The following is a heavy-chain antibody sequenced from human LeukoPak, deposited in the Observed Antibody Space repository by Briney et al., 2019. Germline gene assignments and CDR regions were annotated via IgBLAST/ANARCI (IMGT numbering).Heavy chain of an antibody. J-gene: IGHJ4*02. V-gene: IGHV3-23*01. CDR2: ISGSGSST. CDR3: ATSFGPVIAATGTGAD. D-gene: IGHD6-13*01. Sequence: GGSLRLSCAASGFTFRSYAMNWVRQAPGKGLEWVSVISGSGSSTYYADSVKGRFTISRDNSKDTLYLQMNSLRAEDTAVYYCATSFGPVIAATGTGADWGQGTLVTVSS. CDR1: GFTFRSYA.